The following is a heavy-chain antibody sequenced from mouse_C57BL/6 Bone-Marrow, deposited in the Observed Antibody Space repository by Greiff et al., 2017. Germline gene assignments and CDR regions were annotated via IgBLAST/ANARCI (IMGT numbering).Heavy chain of an antibody. D-gene: IGHD2-12*01. J-gene: IGHJ4*01. V-gene: IGHV1-50*01. CDR1: GYTFTSYW. CDR2: IDPSDSYT. CDR3: ARNDGPLDY. Sequence: LQLQQSGAELVKPWASVKLSCKASGYTFTSYWMQWVKQRPGQGLEWIGEIDPSDSYTNYNQKFKGKATLTVDTSSSTAYMQLSSLTSEDSAVYYCARNDGPLDYWGQGTSVTVSS.